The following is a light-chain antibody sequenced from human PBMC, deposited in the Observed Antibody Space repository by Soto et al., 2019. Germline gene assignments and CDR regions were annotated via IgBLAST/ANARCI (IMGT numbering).Light chain of an antibody. V-gene: IGKV3-20*01. J-gene: IGKJ3*01. CDR3: HQYGTAPLT. Sequence: EVVLTQSPGTLSLSPGERATLSCRASQSVAANYLAWYQQKRGQAPRLIIYGASSRATGIPDRFSGSGSGTNFNLTTSRLEPEDFSVYYCHQYGTAPLTFGPGTKVDIK. CDR1: QSVAANY. CDR2: GAS.